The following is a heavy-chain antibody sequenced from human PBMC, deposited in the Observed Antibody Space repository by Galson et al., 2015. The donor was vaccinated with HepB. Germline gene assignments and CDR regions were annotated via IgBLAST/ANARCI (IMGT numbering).Heavy chain of an antibody. J-gene: IGHJ4*02. CDR1: GFTFSSYA. CDR2: ISYDGSNK. V-gene: IGHV3-30-3*01. CDR3: ARAGIAAAAVDY. Sequence: SLRLSCAASGFTFSSYAMHWVRQAPGKGLEWVAVISYDGSNKYYADSVKGRFTISRDNSKNTLYLQMNSLRAEDTAVYYCARAGIAAAAVDYWGQGTLVTVSS. D-gene: IGHD6-13*01.